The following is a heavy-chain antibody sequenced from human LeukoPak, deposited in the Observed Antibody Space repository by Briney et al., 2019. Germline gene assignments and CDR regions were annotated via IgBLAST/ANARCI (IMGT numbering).Heavy chain of an antibody. D-gene: IGHD2-15*01. CDR1: GFTFSSYA. CDR3: AGAHLYCSGGSCYSDY. Sequence: PGGSLRLSCAASGFTFSSYAMNWVRQAPGKGLEWVSFISTSGSTMYYADSVKGRFTISRDNAKNSLYLQMNSLRAEDTAVYYCAGAHLYCSGGSCYSDYWGQGTLVTVSS. J-gene: IGHJ4*02. CDR2: ISTSGSTM. V-gene: IGHV3-48*04.